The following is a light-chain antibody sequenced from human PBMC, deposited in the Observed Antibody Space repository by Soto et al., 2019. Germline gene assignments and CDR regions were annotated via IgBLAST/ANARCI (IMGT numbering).Light chain of an antibody. CDR2: KVS. V-gene: IGKV2-30*01. J-gene: IGKJ2*01. CDR1: QSLVFGDGNTY. CDR3: MQATHWPYT. Sequence: DAVLTQSPLSLPVTLGQPASISCRSSQSLVFGDGNTYLNWFQQRPGQSPRSLIYKVSNRDSGVPDRFSGGASGTDFTLKISRVEAEDVGLYYCMQATHWPYTFGQGTKLEIK.